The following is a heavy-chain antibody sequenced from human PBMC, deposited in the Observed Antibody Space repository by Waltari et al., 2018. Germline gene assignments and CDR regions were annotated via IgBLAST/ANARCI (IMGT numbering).Heavy chain of an antibody. V-gene: IGHV4-39*07. J-gene: IGHJ5*02. D-gene: IGHD3-3*01. Sequence: QLHLQESGPGLVKPSETLSLTCTVSGGSSSSSTDYWGWLRPSPGKGLEWIGSLYYSGTTYYNPSLKSRLTISVDTSKNQFSLSLSSVTAADTAVYYCARVVPLWSGLGWFDPWGQGTLVTFSS. CDR3: ARVVPLWSGLGWFDP. CDR1: GGSSSSSTDY. CDR2: LYYSGTT.